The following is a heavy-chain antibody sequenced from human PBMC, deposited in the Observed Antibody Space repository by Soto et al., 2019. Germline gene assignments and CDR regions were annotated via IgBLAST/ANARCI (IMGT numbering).Heavy chain of an antibody. CDR2: IKSKTDGGTT. V-gene: IGHV3-15*07. J-gene: IGHJ6*02. CDR3: TPDGSGYYYYYVMDV. Sequence: GGSLRLSCAASGFTFSNAWMNWVRQAPGKGLEWVGRIKSKTDGGTTDYVAPVKGRFTISREDSENTLYLQMNSLKTEDTAVYYCTPDGSGYYYYYVMDVWGQGTTVTVSS. CDR1: GFTFSNAW. D-gene: IGHD3-10*01.